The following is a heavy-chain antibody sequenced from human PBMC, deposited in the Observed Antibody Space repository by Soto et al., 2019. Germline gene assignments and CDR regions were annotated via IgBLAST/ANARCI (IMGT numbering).Heavy chain of an antibody. CDR2: VRNRPSSYTT. Sequence: EVQLVESGGGLVQPGGSLRLSCAASGFTFSDHYMDWVRQAPGKWLEWVGRVRNRPSSYTTEYAAAVKGRFTISRDDSMNSLYRQMNSLKTEETAVYYCARDGSGYSYGYDYWGQGTLVTVSS. J-gene: IGHJ4*02. CDR3: ARDGSGYSYGYDY. V-gene: IGHV3-72*01. CDR1: GFTFSDHY. D-gene: IGHD5-18*01.